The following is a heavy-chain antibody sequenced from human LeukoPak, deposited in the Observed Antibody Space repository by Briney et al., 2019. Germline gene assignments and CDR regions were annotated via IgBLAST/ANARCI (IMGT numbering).Heavy chain of an antibody. D-gene: IGHD3-10*01. J-gene: IGHJ6*03. CDR3: AREDYYGSGSYGEAYYYYYYMDV. V-gene: IGHV3-7*01. CDR1: GFTFSSYW. Sequence: PGGSLRLSCAASGFTFSSYWMSWVRQAPGKGLEWVANIKQDGSEKYYVDSVKGRFTISRDNAKNSLYLQMNSLRAEDTAVYYCAREDYYGSGSYGEAYYYYYYMDVWGKGTTVTISS. CDR2: IKQDGSEK.